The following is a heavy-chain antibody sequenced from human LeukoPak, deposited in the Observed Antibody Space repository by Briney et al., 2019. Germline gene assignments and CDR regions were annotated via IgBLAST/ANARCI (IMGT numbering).Heavy chain of an antibody. CDR3: ARDYGVAEGY. V-gene: IGHV3-53*01. CDR1: GFTFSSYW. D-gene: IGHD6-19*01. Sequence: GRSLRLSCAASGFTFSSYWMSWVRQAPGKGLEWVSVIYSGGSTYYADSVKGRFTISRDNSKNTLYLQMNSLRVEDTAVYYCARDYGVAEGYWGQGTLVTVSS. J-gene: IGHJ4*02. CDR2: IYSGGST.